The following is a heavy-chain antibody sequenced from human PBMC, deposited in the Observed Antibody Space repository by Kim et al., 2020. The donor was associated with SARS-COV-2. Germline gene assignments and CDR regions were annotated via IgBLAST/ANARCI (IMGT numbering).Heavy chain of an antibody. CDR1: GGSFSGYY. CDR3: ARRGYCSSTSCYGAYGLFARGAGIDY. CDR2: INHSGST. J-gene: IGHJ4*02. D-gene: IGHD2-2*01. Sequence: SETLSLTCAVYGGSFSGYYWSWIRQPPGKGLEWIGEINHSGSTNYNPSLKSRVTISVDTSKNQFSLKLSSVTAADTAVYYCARRGYCSSTSCYGAYGLFARGAGIDYWGQGTLVTVSS. V-gene: IGHV4-34*01.